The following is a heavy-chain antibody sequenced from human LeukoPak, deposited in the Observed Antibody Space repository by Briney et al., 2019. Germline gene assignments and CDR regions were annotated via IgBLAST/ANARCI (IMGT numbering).Heavy chain of an antibody. J-gene: IGHJ6*02. V-gene: IGHV3-33*01. D-gene: IGHD4-23*01. CDR2: IWYDGSNK. CDR3: ARKKSPQAVVTPGGMDV. Sequence: PGRSLRFSCAASGFTFSSYGMHWVRQAPGKGLEWVAVIWYDGSNKYYADSVKGRFTISRDNSKNTLYLQMNSLRAEDTAVYYCARKKSPQAVVTPGGMDVWGQGTTVTVSS. CDR1: GFTFSSYG.